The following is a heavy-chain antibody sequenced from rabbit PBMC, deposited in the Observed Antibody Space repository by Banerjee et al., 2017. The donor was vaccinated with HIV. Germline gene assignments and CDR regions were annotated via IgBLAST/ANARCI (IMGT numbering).Heavy chain of an antibody. J-gene: IGHJ4*01. CDR2: IYVGSSAGT. Sequence: QSLEESGGDLVKPGASLTLTCTASGFSFSSCHWACWVRQAPGKGLEWIACIYVGSSAGTYYASWAKGRFTISKTSSTTVTLQMTSLTAADTATYFCARDCGGYSFDLWGQGTLVTVS. D-gene: IGHD1-1*01. V-gene: IGHV1S40*01. CDR3: ARDCGGYSFDL. CDR1: GFSFSSCHW.